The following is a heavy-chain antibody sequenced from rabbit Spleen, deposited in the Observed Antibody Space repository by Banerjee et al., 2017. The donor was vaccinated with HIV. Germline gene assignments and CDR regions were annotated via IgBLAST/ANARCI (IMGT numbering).Heavy chain of an antibody. CDR1: GFDFSSARL. J-gene: IGHJ4*01. Sequence: QEQLMESGGGLVQPGGSLKLSCKASGFDFSSARLICWVRQAPGKGLEWIACIYVGASGTTYYASWAKGRFTISKTSSTTVTLQMTSLTAADTATYFCARDLDGVIGWNFALWGPGTLVTVS. CDR3: ARDLDGVIGWNFAL. CDR2: IYVGASGTT. D-gene: IGHD4-1*01. V-gene: IGHV1S45*01.